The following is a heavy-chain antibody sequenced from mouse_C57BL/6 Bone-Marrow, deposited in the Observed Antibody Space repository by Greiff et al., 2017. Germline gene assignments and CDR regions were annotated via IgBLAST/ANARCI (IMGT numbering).Heavy chain of an antibody. J-gene: IGHJ4*01. V-gene: IGHV14-1*01. D-gene: IGHD1-1*01. CDR2: IDPEDGDT. CDR1: GFNIKDYY. Sequence: VQLQQSGAELVRPGASVKLSCTASGFNIKDYYMHWVKQRPEQGLEWIGRIDPEDGDTEYAPKFQGKATMTADTSSNTAYLQLSSMTSEDTAVYYCTLYITTSMDYWCQGTSVTVSS. CDR3: TLYITTSMDY.